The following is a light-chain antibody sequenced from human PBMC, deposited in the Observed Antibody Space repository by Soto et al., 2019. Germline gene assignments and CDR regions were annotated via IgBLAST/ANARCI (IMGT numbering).Light chain of an antibody. V-gene: IGKV3-15*01. J-gene: IGKJ4*01. CDR2: GAS. Sequence: EIVMTQSPATLSVSPGERATLSCRASQSVSSNLAWFQQKPGQAPRLLIYGASTRATSIPARFRGSGSGPESTLTISSLHSEDFAVYYCQQYKNWPLTFGGGTKVEIK. CDR3: QQYKNWPLT. CDR1: QSVSSN.